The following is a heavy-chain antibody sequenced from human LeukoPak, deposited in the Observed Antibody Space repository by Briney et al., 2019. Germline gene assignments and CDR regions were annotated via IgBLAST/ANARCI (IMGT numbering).Heavy chain of an antibody. Sequence: AGGSLRLSCAASGFTFSSYGMHWVRQAPGKGLEWVAVIWYDGSNKYYADSVKGRFTISRDNAKNSLYLQMNSLRAEDTAVYYCARLDSFDYWGQGTLVTVSS. D-gene: IGHD3-22*01. CDR1: GFTFSSYG. V-gene: IGHV3-33*03. J-gene: IGHJ4*02. CDR2: IWYDGSNK. CDR3: ARLDSFDY.